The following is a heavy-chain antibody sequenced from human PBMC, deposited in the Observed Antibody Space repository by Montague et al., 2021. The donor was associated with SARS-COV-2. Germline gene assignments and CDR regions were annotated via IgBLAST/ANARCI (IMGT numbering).Heavy chain of an antibody. CDR2: SYKDGRT. CDR3: AREKDTSGYILRY. J-gene: IGHJ4*02. CDR1: GFTVSSNY. D-gene: IGHD3-9*01. Sequence: SLRLSCAASGFTVSSNYMTWVRQAPGKGLEWVSVSYKDGRTYYADSVKGRFTVSRDNSKNTLYLQMHSLRAEDTAVYYCAREKDTSGYILRYWGQGTLVTVSS. V-gene: IGHV3-53*01.